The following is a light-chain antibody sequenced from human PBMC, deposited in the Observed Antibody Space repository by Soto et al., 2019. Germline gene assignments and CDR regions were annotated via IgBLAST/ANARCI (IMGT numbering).Light chain of an antibody. Sequence: DIQMTQSPSSLSASMGDRVAITCRASQAISNSLAWYQQKPGKPPQLLICAASTLQSGVPSRFSGSGSGTDFTLTISGLQPEDLATYYCQSYNTARPTFGQGTRLEIK. CDR3: QSYNTARPT. CDR1: QAISNS. J-gene: IGKJ5*01. CDR2: AAS. V-gene: IGKV1-27*01.